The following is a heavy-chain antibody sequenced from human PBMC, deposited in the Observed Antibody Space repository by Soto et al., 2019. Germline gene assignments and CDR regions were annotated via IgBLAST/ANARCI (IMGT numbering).Heavy chain of an antibody. D-gene: IGHD4-17*01. CDR1: GFTFSSYG. J-gene: IGHJ4*02. Sequence: QVQLVESGEGVVQPGRSLRLSCAASGFTFSSYGMHWVRQAPGKGLEWVAVIWYDGSNKYYADSVKGRFTISRDNSKNTLYLQMNSLRAEDTAVYYCARDGTMTTVSTDHFDYWGQGTLVTVSS. CDR2: IWYDGSNK. CDR3: ARDGTMTTVSTDHFDY. V-gene: IGHV3-33*01.